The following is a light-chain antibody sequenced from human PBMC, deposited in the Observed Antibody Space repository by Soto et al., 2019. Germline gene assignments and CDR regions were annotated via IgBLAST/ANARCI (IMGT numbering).Light chain of an antibody. CDR2: KVS. J-gene: IGKJ1*01. Sequence: DVVMTQSPLSLTVTLGQPASISCRSGQSLVYGDGNTYLNWFHQRPGQSPRRLIHKVSNRDSGVPDRFSGSGSGTDFTLEISRVEAEDVGIYYCMQGTHWPLTFDQGTKVEIK. CDR3: MQGTHWPLT. CDR1: QSLVYGDGNTY. V-gene: IGKV2-30*01.